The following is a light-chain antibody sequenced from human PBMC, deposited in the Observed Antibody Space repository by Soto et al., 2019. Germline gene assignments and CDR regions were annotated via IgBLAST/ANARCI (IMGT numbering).Light chain of an antibody. V-gene: IGLV2-14*03. CDR1: STDVGAYNL. CDR3: SSYSGSSTLVV. J-gene: IGLJ3*02. CDR2: DVN. Sequence: QSALTQPASVSGSPGQSIAISCTGTSTDVGAYNLVSWYQQHPGKAPKLMIYDVNIRPSGISDRFSGPKSGNTASLTISGLQAEDEADYYCSSYSGSSTLVVFGGGTKLTVL.